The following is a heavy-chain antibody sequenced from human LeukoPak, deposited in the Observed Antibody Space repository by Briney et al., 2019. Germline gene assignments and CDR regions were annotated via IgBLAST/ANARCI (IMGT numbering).Heavy chain of an antibody. Sequence: ASVKVSCKASGYTFTGYYMHWVRQAPGQGLEWMGWINPNSGGTNYAQKFQGRVTMTRDTSISTAYMELSRLRSDDTAVYYCARVHSYSGSHQAYWYFDLWGRGTLVTVSS. J-gene: IGHJ2*01. CDR1: GYTFTGYY. CDR3: ARVHSYSGSHQAYWYFDL. CDR2: INPNSGGT. V-gene: IGHV1-2*02. D-gene: IGHD1-26*01.